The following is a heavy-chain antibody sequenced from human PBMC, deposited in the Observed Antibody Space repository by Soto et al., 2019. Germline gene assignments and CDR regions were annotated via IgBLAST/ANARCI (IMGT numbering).Heavy chain of an antibody. V-gene: IGHV4-59*01. J-gene: IGHJ4*02. D-gene: IGHD3-22*01. CDR1: GGSLRGYY. Sequence: SETLSLTCTVSGGSLRGYYWSWIRQPPGKGLEWIGDFYSSGSPHHNPSLKNRVSISEDRSKNEFSLKPSSVTAADTAVYYCAREFYYDSSGIGFDSWGQGTLVTVSS. CDR3: AREFYYDSSGIGFDS. CDR2: FYSSGSP.